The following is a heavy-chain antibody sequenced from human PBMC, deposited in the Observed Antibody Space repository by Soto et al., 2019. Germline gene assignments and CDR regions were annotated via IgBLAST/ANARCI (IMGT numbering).Heavy chain of an antibody. CDR3: ARQSNTWPRERFED. D-gene: IGHD4-4*01. CDR2: IYYSGNT. V-gene: IGHV4-39*01. CDR1: GGSISSSNYY. J-gene: IGHJ4*02. Sequence: QLQLQESGPGLVKPSETLSLTCTVSGGSISSSNYYWGWIRHPPGKGLEWVGSIYYSGNTYYNPSLKSRATIAADTSKNQFSRKLSSVTAADTAVYYCARQSNTWPRERFEDWGQGTLVTVSS.